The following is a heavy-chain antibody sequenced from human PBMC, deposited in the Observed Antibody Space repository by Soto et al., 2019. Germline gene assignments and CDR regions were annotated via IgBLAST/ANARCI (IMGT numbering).Heavy chain of an antibody. V-gene: IGHV3-30*18. CDR1: GFTFSSYG. D-gene: IGHD1-1*01. Sequence: QVQLVESGGGVVQPGRFLRLSCAASGFTFSSYGMHWVRQAPGKGLEWVAVISDDGINKYYADCAKGRFPISRDNSKNTVYMQMNSLRAEDTAVYYWAKSVYNWNDGFFDYWGRGTLVTVSS. CDR3: AKSVYNWNDGFFDY. CDR2: ISDDGINK. J-gene: IGHJ4*02.